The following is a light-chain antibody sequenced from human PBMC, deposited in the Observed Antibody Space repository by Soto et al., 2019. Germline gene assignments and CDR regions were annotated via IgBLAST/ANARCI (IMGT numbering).Light chain of an antibody. CDR2: GAS. V-gene: IGKV1-39*01. CDR3: QQSYSTPRT. J-gene: IGKJ1*01. Sequence: DIPMTQSPSSLSASVVDRVTITCRASQSISNYLNWYQQKPGKAPKLLIYGASNLQSGVPSRFSGSGSVTDFTLTISSLQPEDFATYYCQQSYSTPRTFGQGTKVEIK. CDR1: QSISNY.